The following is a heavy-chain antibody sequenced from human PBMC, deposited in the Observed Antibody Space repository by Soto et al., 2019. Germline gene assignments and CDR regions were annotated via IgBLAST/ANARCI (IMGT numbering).Heavy chain of an antibody. Sequence: EVQLVESGGGLVQPGGSLRLSCAASGFTFSSYEMNWVRQAPGKGLEWVSYISSSGSTIYYADSVKGRFTISRDNAKNSLYLQMNSLRAEDTAVYYCARARSVSHYYYYGMDVWGQGTTVTVSS. CDR3: ARARSVSHYYYYGMDV. CDR1: GFTFSSYE. V-gene: IGHV3-48*03. J-gene: IGHJ6*02. D-gene: IGHD4-4*01. CDR2: ISSSGSTI.